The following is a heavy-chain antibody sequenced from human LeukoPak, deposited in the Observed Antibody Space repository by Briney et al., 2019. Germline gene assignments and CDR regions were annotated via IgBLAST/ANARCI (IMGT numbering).Heavy chain of an antibody. CDR2: LSYDGSNE. V-gene: IGHV3-30*04. CDR3: VRESWHACLTYSEFDH. Sequence: GGSLRLSCAASGFSFSTFAMHWVRQAPGKGLEWLAVLSYDGSNEFYEESVKGRFSISRDNSNNTLYLQMDGLRAEDTATYYCVRESWHACLTYSEFDHWGQGALIIVSS. CDR1: GFSFSTFA. D-gene: IGHD1-20*01. J-gene: IGHJ4*02.